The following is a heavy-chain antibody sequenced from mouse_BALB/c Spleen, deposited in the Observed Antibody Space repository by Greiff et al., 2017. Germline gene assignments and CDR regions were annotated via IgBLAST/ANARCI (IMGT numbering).Heavy chain of an antibody. CDR1: GYSITSDYA. CDR2: ISYSGST. CDR3: AREGYYAMDY. Sequence: EVQGVESGPGLVKPSQSLSLTCTVTGYSITSDYAWNWIRQFPGNKLEWMGYISYSGSTSYNPSLKSRISITRDTSKNQFFLQLNSVTTEDTATYYCAREGYYAMDYWGQGTSVTVSS. V-gene: IGHV3-2*02. J-gene: IGHJ4*01.